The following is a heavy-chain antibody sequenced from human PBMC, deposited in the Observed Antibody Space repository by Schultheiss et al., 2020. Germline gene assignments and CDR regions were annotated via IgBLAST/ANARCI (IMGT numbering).Heavy chain of an antibody. CDR3: AKDRAYSSSWYDRDY. J-gene: IGHJ4*02. CDR1: GFTFSSYA. CDR2: ISGSGGST. D-gene: IGHD6-13*01. V-gene: IGHV3-23*01. Sequence: ESLKISCAASGFTFSSYAMSWVRQAPGKGLEWVSSISGSGGSTYHADSVKGRFTISRDNSKNTLYLQMNSLRAEDTALYYCAKDRAYSSSWYDRDYWGQGTLVTVSS.